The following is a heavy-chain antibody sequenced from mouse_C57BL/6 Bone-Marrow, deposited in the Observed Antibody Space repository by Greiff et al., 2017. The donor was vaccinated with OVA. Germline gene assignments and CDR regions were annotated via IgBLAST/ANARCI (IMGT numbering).Heavy chain of an antibody. CDR3: AREDYYYGSYWYFDV. J-gene: IGHJ1*03. CDR2: ISSGSSTI. D-gene: IGHD1-1*01. Sequence: EVKLVESGGGLVKPGGSLKLSCAASGFTFSDYGMHWVRQAPEKGLEWVAYISSGSSTIYYADTVKGRFTISRDNAKNTLFLQMTSLRSEDTAMYYCAREDYYYGSYWYFDVWGTGTTVTVSS. V-gene: IGHV5-17*01. CDR1: GFTFSDYG.